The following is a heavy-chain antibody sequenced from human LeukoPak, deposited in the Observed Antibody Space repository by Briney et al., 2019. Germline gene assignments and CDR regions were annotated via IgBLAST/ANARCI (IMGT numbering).Heavy chain of an antibody. J-gene: IGHJ4*02. D-gene: IGHD3-9*01. CDR1: GFTFDDYG. V-gene: IGHV3-30*02. CDR3: AKDTSPHTKYCDILTGD. CDR2: IRYDGSNK. Sequence: PGGSLRLSCAASGFTFDDYGMSWVRQAPGKGLEWVAFIRYDGSNKYYADSVKGRFTNSRDNSKNTLYLQMNSLRAEDTAVYYCAKDTSPHTKYCDILTGDWGQGTLVTVSS.